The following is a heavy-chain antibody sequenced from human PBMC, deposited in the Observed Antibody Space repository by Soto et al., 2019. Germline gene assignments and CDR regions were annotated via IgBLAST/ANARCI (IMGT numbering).Heavy chain of an antibody. J-gene: IGHJ5*02. D-gene: IGHD2-15*01. CDR3: ARGEVVASNWFDP. Sequence: SETLSLTCSVSGGSIIDSGRFYWNWIRQHPGKGLEWIGYIYYSGSTYYNRSLKSRATISLDTSKNQFSLKLTSVTAADTAIYYCARGEVVASNWFDPWGQGTLVTVSS. V-gene: IGHV4-31*03. CDR2: IYYSGST. CDR1: GGSIIDSGRFY.